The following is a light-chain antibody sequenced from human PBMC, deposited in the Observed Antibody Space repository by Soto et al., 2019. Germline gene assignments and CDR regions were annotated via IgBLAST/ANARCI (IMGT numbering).Light chain of an antibody. Sequence: QLVLTQPPSASGTPGQRVTISCSGSSSNIGSNYVYWYQQLPGTAPKLLIYSNNQRPSGVPDRFSGSKSGTSASLAISGLRSEDEADYYCAAWDDSLSGRWVFGGGTKLTVL. CDR1: SSNIGSNY. V-gene: IGLV1-47*02. CDR3: AAWDDSLSGRWV. CDR2: SNN. J-gene: IGLJ3*02.